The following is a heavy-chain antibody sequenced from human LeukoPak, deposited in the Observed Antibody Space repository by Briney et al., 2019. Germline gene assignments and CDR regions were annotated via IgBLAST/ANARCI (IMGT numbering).Heavy chain of an antibody. CDR3: ASSYAAAWPDPFDY. J-gene: IGHJ4*02. CDR1: GFTFSSYS. V-gene: IGHV3-48*04. Sequence: GGSLRLSCAASGFTFSSYSMNWVRQAPGKGLEWVSYISSSSSTIYYADSVKGRFTISRDNAKNSLYLQMNSLRAEDTAVYYCASSYAAAWPDPFDYWGQGTLVTVSS. CDR2: ISSSSSTI. D-gene: IGHD2-2*01.